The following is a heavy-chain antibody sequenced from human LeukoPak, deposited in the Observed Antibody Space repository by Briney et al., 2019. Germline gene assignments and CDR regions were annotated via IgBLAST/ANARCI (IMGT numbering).Heavy chain of an antibody. J-gene: IGHJ6*03. V-gene: IGHV3-11*01. CDR2: ISSSGTTI. CDR1: GFTFSDYY. Sequence: GGSLRLSCAASGFTFSDYYMSWIRQAPGKGLEWVSHISSSGTTIYYADSVRGRFTMSRDNAKNSLYLQMNSLRAEDTALYYCARGPTVTVYYYYMDVWGKGTTVTVSS. CDR3: ARGPTVTVYYYYMDV. D-gene: IGHD4-11*01.